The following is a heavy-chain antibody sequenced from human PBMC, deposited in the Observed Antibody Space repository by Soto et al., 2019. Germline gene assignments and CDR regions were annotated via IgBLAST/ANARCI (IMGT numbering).Heavy chain of an antibody. V-gene: IGHV4-4*02. CDR3: ARDLGTGTDY. CDR2: IYHSGAT. J-gene: IGHJ4*02. Sequence: KTSETLSLPCSVSGYSISSSNWWSWVRQAPGKGLEWIGEIYHSGATTYNPSLKSRATISVDPSNNHFSLKMTSVTAADTAVYFCARDLGTGTDYWGRGTLVTVSS. CDR1: GYSISSSNW.